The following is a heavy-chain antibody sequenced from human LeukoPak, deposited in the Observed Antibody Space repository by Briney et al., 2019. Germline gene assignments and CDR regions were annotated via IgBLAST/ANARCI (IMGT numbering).Heavy chain of an antibody. CDR2: ISGSGGST. CDR1: GFTFSSYA. D-gene: IGHD1-26*01. CDR3: AKDRFGVGATYYFDY. J-gene: IGHJ4*02. Sequence: GGSLRLSCAASGFTFSSYAMSWVRQAPGKGLEWVSAISGSGGSTYYADSVKGRFTISRDNSKNTLYLQMNSLGAEDTAVYYCAKDRFGVGATYYFDYWGQGTLVTVSS. V-gene: IGHV3-23*01.